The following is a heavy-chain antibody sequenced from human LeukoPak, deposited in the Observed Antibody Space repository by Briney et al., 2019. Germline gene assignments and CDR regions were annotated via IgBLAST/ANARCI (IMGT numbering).Heavy chain of an antibody. CDR1: GDSISGYY. D-gene: IGHD7-27*01. V-gene: IGHV4-4*07. CDR2: IYSSGTT. J-gene: IGHJ2*01. Sequence: SETLSLTCTVSGDSISGYYWSWIRQPAGKGLEWIGRIYSSGTTDDNPSLKSRVTMSVDTSKSQISLRLSSVTAADTAVYYCAAWGSRDWNFDLWGRGTLVTVSS. CDR3: AAWGSRDWNFDL.